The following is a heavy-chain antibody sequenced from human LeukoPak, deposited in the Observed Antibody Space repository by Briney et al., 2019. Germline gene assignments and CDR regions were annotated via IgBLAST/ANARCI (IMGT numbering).Heavy chain of an antibody. J-gene: IGHJ6*03. D-gene: IGHD4-23*01. Sequence: ASLKVSCTASGYTFTGSNMHWVRHSPGQGLEWMGWIKPNSGGRNNAQKVHGRVTMTRDTSNSTANMELSRLRTDDTDVYDCSRDRVGTGGYYYYYMDVWGKGTTVTVSS. V-gene: IGHV1-2*02. CDR3: SRDRVGTGGYYYYYMDV. CDR2: IKPNSGGR. CDR1: GYTFTGSN.